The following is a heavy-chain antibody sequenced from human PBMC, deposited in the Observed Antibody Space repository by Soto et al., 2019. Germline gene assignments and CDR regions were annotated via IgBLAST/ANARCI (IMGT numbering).Heavy chain of an antibody. CDR2: ISGSGGST. CDR3: AKGGVGFWSGYYFDY. D-gene: IGHD3-3*01. CDR1: GFTFISYA. J-gene: IGHJ4*02. Sequence: WGPLRLSCAASGFTFISYAISCVRHSPLKGLEWVSAISGSGGSTYYADSVKGRFTISRDNSKNTLYLQMNSLRAEDTAVYYCAKGGVGFWSGYYFDYWGQGTLVTVSS. V-gene: IGHV3-23*01.